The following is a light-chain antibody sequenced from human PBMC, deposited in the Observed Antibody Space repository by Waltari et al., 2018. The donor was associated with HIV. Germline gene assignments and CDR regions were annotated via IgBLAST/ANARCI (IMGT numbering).Light chain of an antibody. CDR3: LSSDSRGVHKF. J-gene: IGLJ2*01. CDR1: TLSKEY. Sequence: SYGLTQPPSVSVSPGQTARITCSGDTLSKEYGYWYQQKPGQAPVLLIYRDKERSSGIPKRVSGSSSGTTVTLAISGGQAEDEADYYCLSSDSRGVHKFFGGGTKLTVL. CDR2: RDK. V-gene: IGLV3-25*03.